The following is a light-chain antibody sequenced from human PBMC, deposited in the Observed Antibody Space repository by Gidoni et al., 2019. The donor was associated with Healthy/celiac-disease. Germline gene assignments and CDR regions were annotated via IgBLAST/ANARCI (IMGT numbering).Light chain of an antibody. J-gene: IGLJ1*01. V-gene: IGLV2-14*03. CDR3: RSDTSSSNEV. CDR1: SSDVGGYNY. CDR2: DVS. Sequence: QSALTQPASVSGSPGQAITISCTGTSSDVGGYNYVSWYQQHPGKAPKLMLYDVSTRPSGVSSRSAASTASNTAPMIITVLQAEEEADYCCRSDTSSSNEVFGTGTKVTVL.